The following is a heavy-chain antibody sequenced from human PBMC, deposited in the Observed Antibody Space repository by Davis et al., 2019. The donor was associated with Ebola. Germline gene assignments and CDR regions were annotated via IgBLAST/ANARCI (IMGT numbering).Heavy chain of an antibody. CDR1: GGTFSSYA. J-gene: IGHJ4*02. CDR2: IIPIFGTA. CDR3: AREDSSSSRYFDY. V-gene: IGHV1-69*13. Sequence: SVKVSCKASGGTFSSYAISWVRQAPGQGLEWMGGIIPIFGTANYAQKFQGRVTITADESTSTAYMELSSLRSEDTADYYCAREDSSSSRYFDYWGQGTLVTVSS. D-gene: IGHD6-6*01.